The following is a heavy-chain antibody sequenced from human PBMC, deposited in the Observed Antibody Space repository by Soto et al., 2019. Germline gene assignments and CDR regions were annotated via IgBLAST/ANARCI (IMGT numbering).Heavy chain of an antibody. Sequence: GGSLRLSCAASGFTFSSYAMSWVRQAPGKGLEWVSAISGSGGSTYYADSVKGRFTISRDNSKNTLYLQMNSLRAEDTDVYYCAKARAQYYDFWSGYPVDYWGQGTLVTVS. CDR1: GFTFSSYA. CDR2: ISGSGGST. D-gene: IGHD3-3*01. CDR3: AKARAQYYDFWSGYPVDY. J-gene: IGHJ4*02. V-gene: IGHV3-23*01.